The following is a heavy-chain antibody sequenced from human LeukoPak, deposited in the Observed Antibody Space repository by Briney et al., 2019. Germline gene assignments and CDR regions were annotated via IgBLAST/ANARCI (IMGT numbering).Heavy chain of an antibody. D-gene: IGHD5-24*01. V-gene: IGHV4-59*12. Sequence: MSSETLSLTCTVSGDSITSYYWSWVRQPPGKGLEWIGYIYYTGSTNYNPSLKSRVTISVDTSNNQFSLKLSSVTAADTAIYYCARDSYGYNWQRSFDIWGRGTVVPVSS. CDR1: GDSITSYY. J-gene: IGHJ3*02. CDR2: IYYTGST. CDR3: ARDSYGYNWQRSFDI.